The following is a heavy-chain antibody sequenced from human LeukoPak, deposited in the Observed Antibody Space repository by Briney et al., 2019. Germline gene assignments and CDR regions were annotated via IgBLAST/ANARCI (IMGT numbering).Heavy chain of an antibody. Sequence: ASVTHSCNTSGYNFTSYIITWVRQALQQRLETMGWITAYNGNTNYAQKLQGRVTMTTDTSTSTAYMELRSLRSHATAVYYCARDGRVSSDRPGPGGYWGQRTLVTVSS. J-gene: IGHJ4*02. V-gene: IGHV1-18*01. CDR1: GYNFTSYI. CDR2: ITAYNGNT. D-gene: IGHD1-1*01. CDR3: ARDGRVSSDRPGPGGY.